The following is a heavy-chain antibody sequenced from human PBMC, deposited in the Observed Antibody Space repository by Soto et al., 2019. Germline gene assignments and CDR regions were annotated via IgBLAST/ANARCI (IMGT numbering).Heavy chain of an antibody. V-gene: IGHV3-15*07. CDR1: GFTFSNAW. CDR2: IKSKTDGGTT. Sequence: GGSLRLSCAASGFTFSNAWMNWVRQAPGKGLEWVGRIKSKTDGGTTDYAAPVKGRFTISRDDSKNTLYLQMNSLKTEDTAVYYCTTDQYCSSTSCYHYYYYYGMDVWGQGTTVTVSS. CDR3: TTDQYCSSTSCYHYYYYYGMDV. D-gene: IGHD2-2*01. J-gene: IGHJ6*02.